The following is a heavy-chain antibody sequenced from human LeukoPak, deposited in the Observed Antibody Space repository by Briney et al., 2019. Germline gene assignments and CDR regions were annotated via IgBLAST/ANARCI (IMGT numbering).Heavy chain of an antibody. J-gene: IGHJ5*02. Sequence: GGSLRLPCAASGFTFSTYSMNWVRQAPGKGLEWVASISSSSIYIHYADSVKGRFTISRDNAKNSLYLQMNSLRAEDTAVYYCARDQTTYLTTTEYKWFDPWGQGTLVTVSS. CDR1: GFTFSTYS. CDR3: ARDQTTYLTTTEYKWFDP. D-gene: IGHD1-1*01. V-gene: IGHV3-21*01. CDR2: ISSSSIYI.